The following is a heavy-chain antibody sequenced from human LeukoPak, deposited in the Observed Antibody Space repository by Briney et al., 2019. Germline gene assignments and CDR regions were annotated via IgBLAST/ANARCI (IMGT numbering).Heavy chain of an antibody. Sequence: GESLKISCKGSGYSFTSYWIGLVRQMPGKGLEWMGIIYPGDSDTRYSPSFQGQVTISADKSISTAYLQWSSLKASDTAMYYCARRVDSSGYYYVNWFDPWGQGTLVTVSS. J-gene: IGHJ5*02. CDR2: IYPGDSDT. D-gene: IGHD3-22*01. V-gene: IGHV5-51*01. CDR3: ARRVDSSGYYYVNWFDP. CDR1: GYSFTSYW.